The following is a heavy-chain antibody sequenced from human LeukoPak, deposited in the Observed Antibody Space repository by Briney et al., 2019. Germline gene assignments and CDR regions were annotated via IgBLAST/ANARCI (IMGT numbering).Heavy chain of an antibody. J-gene: IGHJ4*02. CDR2: ISSSSSYI. Sequence: GGSLRLSCAASGFTFSSYSMNWVRQAPGKGLEWVSSISSSSSYIYYADSVKGRFTISRDNAKNSLYLQMDSLRAEDTAVYYCARTSGGWRIRSYFDYGGQEPRVTVSS. CDR3: ARTSGGWRIRSYFDY. CDR1: GFTFSSYS. D-gene: IGHD3-10*01. V-gene: IGHV3-21*01.